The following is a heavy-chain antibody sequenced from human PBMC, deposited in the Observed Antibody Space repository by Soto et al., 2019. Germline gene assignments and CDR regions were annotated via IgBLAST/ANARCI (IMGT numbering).Heavy chain of an antibody. CDR1: GGTFSSYA. V-gene: IGHV1-69*01. J-gene: IGHJ6*02. CDR3: ERGREYYDSSGYIDDGYYYYGMDV. CDR2: LIPIFGTA. Sequence: QVQLVQSGAEVKKPGSSVKVSCKASGGTFSSYAISWVRQAPGQGLEWMGGLIPIFGTANYAQKFQGRVTITADGSTSTAYMGLSSLRSEDTGVYYCERGREYYDSSGYIDDGYYYYGMDVWGQGPTVTVSS. D-gene: IGHD3-22*01.